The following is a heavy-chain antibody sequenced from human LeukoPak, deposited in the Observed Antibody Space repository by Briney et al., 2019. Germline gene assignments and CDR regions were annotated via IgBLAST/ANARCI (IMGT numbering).Heavy chain of an antibody. CDR2: INHSGST. V-gene: IGHV4-34*01. D-gene: IGHD4/OR15-4a*01. CDR3: ASPDYGGQYYFDY. CDR1: GGSFSGYY. Sequence: PSGTLSLTCAVYGGSFSGYYWSWIRQPPGKGLEWIGEINHSGSTNYNPSLKSRVTISVDTSKNQFSLKLSSVTAADTAVYYCASPDYGGQYYFDYWGQGTLVTVSS. J-gene: IGHJ4*02.